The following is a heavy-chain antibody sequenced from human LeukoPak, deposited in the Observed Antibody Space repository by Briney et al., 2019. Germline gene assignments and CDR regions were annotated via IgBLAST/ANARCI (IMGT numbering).Heavy chain of an antibody. CDR2: ISAYNGNT. D-gene: IGHD6-13*01. CDR1: GYTFTSYG. CDR3: AANGYSSSWYKGGWFDP. V-gene: IGHV1-18*01. J-gene: IGHJ5*02. Sequence: ASVKVSCKASGYTFTSYGISWVRQAPGQGPEWMGWISAYNGNTNYAQKLQGRVTMTTDTSTSTAYMELRSLRSDDTAVYYCAANGYSSSWYKGGWFDPWGQGTLVTVSS.